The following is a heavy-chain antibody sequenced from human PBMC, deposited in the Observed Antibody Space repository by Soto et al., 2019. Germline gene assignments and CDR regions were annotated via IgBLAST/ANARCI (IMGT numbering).Heavy chain of an antibody. J-gene: IGHJ4*02. CDR3: AKEYSSGCPDY. D-gene: IGHD6-19*01. Sequence: PGGPLRLSCAAFGFIFSSYGMHWVRQATGKGLEWVAVISYDGSNKSYADSVKGRFTISRDNSKNTLYLQMNSLRAEDTAVYYCAKEYSSGCPDYWGQGTLVTVSS. CDR2: ISYDGSNK. CDR1: GFIFSSYG. V-gene: IGHV3-30*18.